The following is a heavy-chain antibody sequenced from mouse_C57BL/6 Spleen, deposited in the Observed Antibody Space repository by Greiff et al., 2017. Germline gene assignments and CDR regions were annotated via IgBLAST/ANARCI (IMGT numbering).Heavy chain of an antibody. CDR1: GFSFNTYA. D-gene: IGHD1-1*01. CDR2: IRSKSNNYAT. Sequence: EVMLVESGGGLVQPKGSLKLSCAASGFSFNTYAMNWVRQAPGKGLEWVARIRSKSNNYATYYAGSVKDRFTISRDDSESMLYLQMNNLKTEDTAMYYCVRHGGVDYAMDYWGQGTSVTVAS. V-gene: IGHV10-1*01. CDR3: VRHGGVDYAMDY. J-gene: IGHJ4*01.